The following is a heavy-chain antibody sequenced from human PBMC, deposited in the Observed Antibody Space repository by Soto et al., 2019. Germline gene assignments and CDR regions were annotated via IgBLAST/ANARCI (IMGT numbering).Heavy chain of an antibody. V-gene: IGHV3-23*01. Sequence: EVQLLESGGGLVQPGGSLRLSCAASGFTFSSYAMSWVRQAPGKGLEWVSAISGSGGSTYYADSVKGRFTISRDNSKNTLYLQMNSLRAEDTAVYYCAKDATIFGVVHLKPLDYWGQGTLVTVSS. D-gene: IGHD3-3*01. J-gene: IGHJ4*02. CDR3: AKDATIFGVVHLKPLDY. CDR2: ISGSGGST. CDR1: GFTFSSYA.